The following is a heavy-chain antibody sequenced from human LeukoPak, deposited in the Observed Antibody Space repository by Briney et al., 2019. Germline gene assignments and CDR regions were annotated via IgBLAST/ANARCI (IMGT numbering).Heavy chain of an antibody. D-gene: IGHD3-16*01. Sequence: GGSLRLSCAASGFTFSNCWMTWVRQAPGKGLEWVANIKEDGGEKYYVDSVKGRFTISRDNAKKSLYLEMNSLRAEDTAVYYCARDDEITFGTVNWGQGTLVTVSS. CDR2: IKEDGGEK. CDR1: GFTFSNCW. CDR3: ARDDEITFGTVN. V-gene: IGHV3-7*01. J-gene: IGHJ4*02.